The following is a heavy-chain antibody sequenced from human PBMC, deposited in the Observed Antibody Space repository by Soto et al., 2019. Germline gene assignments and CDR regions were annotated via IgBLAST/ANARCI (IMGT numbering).Heavy chain of an antibody. CDR2: ISAYNGNT. J-gene: IGHJ6*02. CDR3: AREGYYDSSGYQYGMDV. CDR1: GYAFTSYG. V-gene: IGHV1-18*01. Sequence: QVQLVQSGAEVKKPGASVKVSCKASGYAFTSYGISWVRQAPGQGLEWMGWISAYNGNTNYAQKLQGRVTMTTDTSTSTAYMELRSLRSDDTAVYYCAREGYYDSSGYQYGMDVWGQGTTVTVSS. D-gene: IGHD3-22*01.